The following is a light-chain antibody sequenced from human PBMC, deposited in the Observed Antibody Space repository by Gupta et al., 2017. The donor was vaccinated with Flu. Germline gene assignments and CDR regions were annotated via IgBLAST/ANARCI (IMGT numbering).Light chain of an antibody. CDR2: GNY. Sequence: RVTISCSGRSSNIGSNAVTWYQQLPGPAPKLLIYGNYQRPSGVPDRFSGSKSGTSASLAIIGLQSEDEADYYCVTWDDSLNGPLFGGGTKLTVL. J-gene: IGLJ2*01. V-gene: IGLV1-44*01. CDR3: VTWDDSLNGPL. CDR1: SSNIGSNA.